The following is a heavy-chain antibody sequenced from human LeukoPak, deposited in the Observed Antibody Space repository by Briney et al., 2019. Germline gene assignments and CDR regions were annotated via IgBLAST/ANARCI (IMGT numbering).Heavy chain of an antibody. D-gene: IGHD3-3*01. V-gene: IGHV1-2*02. CDR1: GYTFTGYY. Sequence: ASVKVSCKASGYTFTGYYMHWVRQAPGQGLGWMGWINPNSGGTNYTQKFQGRVTMTRETSISTAYMELSRLRSDDTAVYYCARDSKRIFGVVAKSYGMDVWGQGTTVTVSS. J-gene: IGHJ6*02. CDR2: INPNSGGT. CDR3: ARDSKRIFGVVAKSYGMDV.